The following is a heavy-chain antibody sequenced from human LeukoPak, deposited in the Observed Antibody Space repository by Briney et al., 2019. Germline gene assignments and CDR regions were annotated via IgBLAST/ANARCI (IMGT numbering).Heavy chain of an antibody. CDR3: AKDRETTASGTFDY. J-gene: IGHJ4*02. CDR1: GFTFSNYG. V-gene: IGHV3-30*18. D-gene: IGHD6-13*01. Sequence: GGSLRLSCAASGFTFSNYGMHCVRQAPGKGLEWVAGISEDGINKYYADSVKARFTISRDNSNNTLFLQMNNLRTDDTAVYYCAKDRETTASGTFDYWGQGALVTVSS. CDR2: ISEDGINK.